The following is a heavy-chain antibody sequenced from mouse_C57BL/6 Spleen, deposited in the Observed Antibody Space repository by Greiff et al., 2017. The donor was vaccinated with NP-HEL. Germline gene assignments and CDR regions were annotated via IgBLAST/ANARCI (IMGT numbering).Heavy chain of an antibody. V-gene: IGHV1-81*01. CDR3: ARERLITTVVAPFDY. D-gene: IGHD1-1*01. J-gene: IGHJ2*01. Sequence: QVQLQQSGAELARPGASVKLSCKASGYTFTSYGISWVKQRTGQGLEWIGEIYPRSGNTYYNEKFKGKATLTADKSSSTAYMELRSLTSEDSAVYFCARERLITTVVAPFDYWGQGTTLTVSS. CDR1: GYTFTSYG. CDR2: IYPRSGNT.